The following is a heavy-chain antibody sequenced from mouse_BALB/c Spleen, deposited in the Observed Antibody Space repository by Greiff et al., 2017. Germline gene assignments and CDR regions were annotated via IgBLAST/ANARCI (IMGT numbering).Heavy chain of an antibody. CDR2: IRSKSNNYAT. J-gene: IGHJ3*01. Sequence: EVQLVETGGGLVQPKGSLKLSCAASGFTFNTNAMNWVRQAPGKGLEWVARIRSKSNNYATYYADSVKDRFTISRDDSQSMLYLQMNNLKTEDTAMYYCVIGNWFAYWGQGTLVTVSA. CDR3: VIGNWFAY. V-gene: IGHV10S3*01. D-gene: IGHD2-1*01. CDR1: GFTFNTNA.